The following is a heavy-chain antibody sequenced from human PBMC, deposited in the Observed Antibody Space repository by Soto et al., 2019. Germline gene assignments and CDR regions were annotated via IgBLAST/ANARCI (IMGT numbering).Heavy chain of an antibody. CDR2: IYWDDDK. D-gene: IGHD2-15*01. V-gene: IGHV2-5*02. Sequence: QITLKESGPTLVKPTQTLTLTCTFSGFSLSTSGVGVGWIRQPPGKALEWLALIYWDDDKRYSPSLKSRLTIPNDHPKHQVVLTMTNMDPVDTATYYCAHRHPGYGRGGSCYSDWGQGTLVTVSS. CDR1: GFSLSTSGVG. J-gene: IGHJ4*02. CDR3: AHRHPGYGRGGSCYSD.